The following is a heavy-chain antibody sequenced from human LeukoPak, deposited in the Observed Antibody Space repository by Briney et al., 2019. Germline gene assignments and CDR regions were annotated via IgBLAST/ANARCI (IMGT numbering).Heavy chain of an antibody. Sequence: SETLSLTCAVYGGSFSGYYWSWIRQPPGKGLEWIGEINHSGSTNYNPPLTSRVTISVETSKHKSSLKLSSVTGADRAVYYCARAYGSGGSCYYYYYYGMEVWGKGATVTV. V-gene: IGHV4-34*01. CDR1: GGSFSGYY. CDR2: INHSGST. D-gene: IGHD2-15*01. J-gene: IGHJ6*04. CDR3: ARAYGSGGSCYYYYYYGMEV.